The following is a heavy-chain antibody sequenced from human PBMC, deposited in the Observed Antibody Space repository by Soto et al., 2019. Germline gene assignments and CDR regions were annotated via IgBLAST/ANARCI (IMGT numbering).Heavy chain of an antibody. CDR1: GYTFTSYA. CDR3: GRTAVGATSQIPDTAMDV. J-gene: IGHJ6*02. V-gene: IGHV1-3*01. Sequence: QVHLVQSGAEVKKPGASVKVSCMASGYTFTSYAIHWVRQAPGQRPEWLGWINAANGDTKYSRKFQGRVTITRDTSASTAYMELSSLRSEDTAIYSCGRTAVGATSQIPDTAMDVWGQGTTVTVSS. CDR2: INAANGDT. D-gene: IGHD3-16*01.